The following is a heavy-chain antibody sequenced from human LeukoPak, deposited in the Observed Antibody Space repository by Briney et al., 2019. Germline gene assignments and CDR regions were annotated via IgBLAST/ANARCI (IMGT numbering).Heavy chain of an antibody. CDR2: ISGSGDNT. CDR1: GFTFSSYA. CDR3: AKGSYYDSSGSFYFDY. V-gene: IGHV3-23*01. Sequence: PGGSLRLSCAASGFTFSSYAMSWVRQAPGNGLGWVSGISGSGDNTYYADSVKGRFTISRDNSKNTLYVQVNSLGTEDTAAYYCAKGSYYDSSGSFYFDYWGQGTLVTVSS. J-gene: IGHJ4*02. D-gene: IGHD3-22*01.